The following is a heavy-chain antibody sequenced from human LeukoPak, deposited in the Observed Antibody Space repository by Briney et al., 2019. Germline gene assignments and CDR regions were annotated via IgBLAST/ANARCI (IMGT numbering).Heavy chain of an antibody. V-gene: IGHV1-46*01. CDR2: MNPTGGSA. D-gene: IGHD5-18*01. J-gene: IGHJ6*03. CDR1: GYTFTNNY. Sequence: ASVKVSCKASGYTFTNNYIHWVRQTPGQGLEWMGVMNPTGGSASHAPKFQARFIMTRNVSSSTAYMELRSLRSEDTAVYYCARDAMVQKLAYMDIWGDGTTVSVSS. CDR3: ARDAMVQKLAYMDI.